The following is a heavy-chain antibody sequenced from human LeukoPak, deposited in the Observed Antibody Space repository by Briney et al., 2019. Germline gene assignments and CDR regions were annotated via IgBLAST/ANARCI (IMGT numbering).Heavy chain of an antibody. CDR2: INSDGSAT. CDR1: GFTFSRYW. J-gene: IGHJ5*02. CDR3: ERDYGA. V-gene: IGHV3-74*03. Sequence: GSLRLSCEASGFTFSRYWMHWVRQAPGKGLMWVSRINSDGSATTYADFVKGRFTISRDNAKNTVYLQMNSLRVDDTAIYYCERDYGAWGQGTLVTVS. D-gene: IGHD4/OR15-4a*01.